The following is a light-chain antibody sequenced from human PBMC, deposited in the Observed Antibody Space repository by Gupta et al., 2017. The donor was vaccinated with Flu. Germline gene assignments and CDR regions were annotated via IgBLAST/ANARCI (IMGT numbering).Light chain of an antibody. Sequence: LAPEERGTLSCWASQNISSRYLAWYQQKFGQAPRLLMYGAFNSATGIPERFRGSASGTDFTISISRLEAHEFVAYYCYQQGSKPWTFGQGTQVEIK. CDR2: GAF. V-gene: IGKV3-20*01. CDR3: YQQGSKPWT. CDR1: QNISSRY. J-gene: IGKJ1*01.